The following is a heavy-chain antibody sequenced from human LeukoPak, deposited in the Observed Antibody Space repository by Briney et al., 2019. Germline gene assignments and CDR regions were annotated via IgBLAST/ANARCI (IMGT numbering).Heavy chain of an antibody. J-gene: IGHJ3*01. CDR2: LYPDESNA. V-gene: IGHV5-51*01. D-gene: IGHD4-17*01. CDR1: AFRFTGYC. Sequence: GESLKISCKASAFRFTGYCIGWVRQVPGKGLEWMGILYPDESNAIYSPSFQGQVTMSVDKSIDTAYLQWSSLKASDTAMYYCAGGHDYGDYVNAFHLCGQGTMVSVSS. CDR3: AGGHDYGDYVNAFHL.